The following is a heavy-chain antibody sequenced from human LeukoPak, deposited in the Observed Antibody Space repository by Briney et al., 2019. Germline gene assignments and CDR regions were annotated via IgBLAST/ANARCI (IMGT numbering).Heavy chain of an antibody. V-gene: IGHV3-30*02. Sequence: GGSLRLSCAASGFTFSSYGMHWVRQAPGKGLEWVAFIRYDGSNKYYADSVKGRFTISRDNSKNTLYLQMNSLRAEDTAVYYCAKDLGTYDSSGYYRGAFDYWGQGTLVTVSS. D-gene: IGHD3-22*01. CDR1: GFTFSSYG. CDR3: AKDLGTYDSSGYYRGAFDY. J-gene: IGHJ4*02. CDR2: IRYDGSNK.